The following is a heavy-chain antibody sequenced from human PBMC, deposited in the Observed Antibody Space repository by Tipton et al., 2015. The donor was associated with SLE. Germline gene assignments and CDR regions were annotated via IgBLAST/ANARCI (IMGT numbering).Heavy chain of an antibody. CDR2: IYPGDSDT. V-gene: IGHV5-51*01. D-gene: IGHD2-21*01. CDR3: ARSLGEDSNDPVDI. CDR1: GYIFTTHW. J-gene: IGHJ3*02. Sequence: QLVQSGVEVRKPGESLKISCKASGYIFTTHWIGWVRQMPGKGLEWMGIIYPGDSDTRYSPSFQGQVPISADKSINTAFLQWKTLKTSDTAKYYCARSLGEDSNDPVDIWGQGTMVTVSS.